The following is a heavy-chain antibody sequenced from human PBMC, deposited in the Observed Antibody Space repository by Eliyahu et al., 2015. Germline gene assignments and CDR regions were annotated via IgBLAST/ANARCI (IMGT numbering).Heavy chain of an antibody. CDR2: MNPNSGNT. Sequence: QVQLVQSGAEVKKPGASVKVSCKTSGYTFSSYDINWVRQATGQGLEWMGWMNPNSGNTGYAQKFQGRVTMTSNTSIGTSYMELSSLRSEDTAVYYCARLTYYYDSSGYYRLYYFDYWGQGTLVTVSS. CDR3: ARLTYYYDSSGYYRLYYFDY. J-gene: IGHJ4*02. D-gene: IGHD3-22*01. V-gene: IGHV1-8*01. CDR1: GYTFSSYD.